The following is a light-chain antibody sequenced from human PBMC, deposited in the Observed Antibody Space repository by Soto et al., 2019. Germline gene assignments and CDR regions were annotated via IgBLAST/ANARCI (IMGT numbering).Light chain of an antibody. CDR2: GAS. Sequence: DIQLTQSPSFLSASVGDRVTITCRASQGISSFLAWYQQKSGQAPRLLIYGASSRAIHTPDRFSGSGSGTDFTLTISGLEPEDFAVYYCQHFGNSLWTFGQGTKVEI. V-gene: IGKV1-9*01. CDR1: QGISSF. J-gene: IGKJ1*01. CDR3: QHFGNSLWT.